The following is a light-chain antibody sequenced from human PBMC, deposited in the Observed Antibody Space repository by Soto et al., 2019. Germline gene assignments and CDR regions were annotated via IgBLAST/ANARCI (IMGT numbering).Light chain of an antibody. CDR1: QSVSSN. Sequence: EIVMTQSPATLSLSPGERATLSCMASQSVSSNLAWYQQKPGQAPRLLIYYASTRATGIPSRFSGSGSGTEFTLTISSLQSEDFAVYYCQQYGTPRSVTFGQGTRLEI. J-gene: IGKJ5*01. CDR3: QQYGTPRSVT. CDR2: YAS. V-gene: IGKV3-15*01.